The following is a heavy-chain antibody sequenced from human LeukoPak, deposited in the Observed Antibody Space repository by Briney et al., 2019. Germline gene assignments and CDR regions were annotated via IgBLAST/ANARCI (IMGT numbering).Heavy chain of an antibody. CDR3: ARGIFYSGSFDY. D-gene: IGHD6-13*01. J-gene: IGHJ4*02. CDR1: GGSISSSNW. CDR2: IYHSGST. V-gene: IGHV4-4*02. Sequence: SETLSLTCAVSGGSISSSNWWSWVRQPPGKGLEWIGEIYHSGSTNYNPSLKSRVTISVDTSKNQFSLNLSSVTAADTAMYYCARGIFYSGSFDYWGQGTLVTVSS.